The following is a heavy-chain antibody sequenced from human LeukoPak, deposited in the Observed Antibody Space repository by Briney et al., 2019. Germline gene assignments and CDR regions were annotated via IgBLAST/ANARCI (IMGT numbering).Heavy chain of an antibody. CDR2: IYHGGST. V-gene: IGHV4-38-2*02. CDR1: GYSISSGYY. Sequence: SETLSLTCTVSGYSISSGYYRGWIRQPPGKGLEWIGSIYHGGSTYYNPSLKSRVTISVDTSKNQFSLKLSSVTAADTAVYYCARDRVVGAIGYYYMDVWGKGTTVTVSS. CDR3: ARDRVVGAIGYYYMDV. J-gene: IGHJ6*03. D-gene: IGHD1-26*01.